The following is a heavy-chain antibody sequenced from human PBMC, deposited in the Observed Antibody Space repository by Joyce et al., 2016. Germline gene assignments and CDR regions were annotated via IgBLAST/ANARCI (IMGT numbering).Heavy chain of an antibody. CDR3: ARARRGIILARGEMGEYLQH. CDR2: VNDRGRT. Sequence: QVQLQEWGAGLLKPSETLSLTCAVYGGSLSGYYWSWIRQAPGMGLEVIGEVNDRGRTNYNPSLKSRATTSMDTSKNQFSLRLTTVTAADTAVYFCARARRGIILARGEMGEYLQHWGRGTVVIVSS. D-gene: IGHD3-10*01. J-gene: IGHJ1*01. CDR1: GGSLSGYY. V-gene: IGHV4-34*01.